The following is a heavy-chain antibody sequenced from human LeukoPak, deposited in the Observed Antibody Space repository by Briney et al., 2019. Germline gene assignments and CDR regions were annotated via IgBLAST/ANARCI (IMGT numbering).Heavy chain of an antibody. D-gene: IGHD3-22*01. V-gene: IGHV4-34*01. J-gene: IGHJ4*02. Sequence: LVNPSETLSLTCAVYGGSFSGYYWSWIRQPPGKGLEWIGEINHSGSTNYNPSLKSRVTISVDTSKNQFSLKLSSVTAADTAVYYCARAPTNQRVDYYTGGKSKNYFDYWGQGTLVTVSS. CDR3: ARAPTNQRVDYYTGGKSKNYFDY. CDR2: INHSGST. CDR1: GGSFSGYY.